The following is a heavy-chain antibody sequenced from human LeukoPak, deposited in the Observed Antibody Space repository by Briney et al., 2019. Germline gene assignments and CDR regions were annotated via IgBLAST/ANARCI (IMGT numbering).Heavy chain of an antibody. J-gene: IGHJ4*02. CDR3: APAYVWGSFRTFNY. V-gene: IGHV4-39*01. D-gene: IGHD3-16*02. CDR1: GGSISSSSYY. CDR2: ITYSVTT. Sequence: SETLSLTCTVSGGSISSSSYYWGWIRQPPGKGLEWIGSITYSVTTYYNPSLESRVTISVAVDTSNNQFSLRLSSVTAADTAVYYCAPAYVWGSFRTFNYWGQGTLVTVSS.